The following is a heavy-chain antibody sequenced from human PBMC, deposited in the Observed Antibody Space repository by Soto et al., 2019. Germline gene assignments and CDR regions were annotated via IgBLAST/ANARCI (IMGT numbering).Heavy chain of an antibody. CDR2: IYYSGST. D-gene: IGHD3-3*01. CDR3: ARDRSNDFWSGYYLDAFDI. V-gene: IGHV4-59*01. Sequence: SETLSLTCTVSGGSISSYYWSWIRQPPGKGLEWIGYIYYSGSTNYNPSLKSRVTISVDTSKNQFSLKLSSVTAADTAVYYCARDRSNDFWSGYYLDAFDIWGQGTMVTVSS. CDR1: GGSISSYY. J-gene: IGHJ3*02.